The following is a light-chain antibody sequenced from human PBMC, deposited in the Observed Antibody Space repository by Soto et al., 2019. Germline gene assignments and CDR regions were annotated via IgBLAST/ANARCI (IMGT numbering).Light chain of an antibody. CDR3: QQRTNWRLT. Sequence: EIVLTQSPATLSLSPGERVTLSCRASQSVSSHLTWYQHKPGQAPRLLIYDASNRATGIPARFRGSGSGTDFTLTISSLVPEDFAVYYCQQRTNWRLTFGGGTKVEIK. V-gene: IGKV3-11*01. J-gene: IGKJ4*01. CDR1: QSVSSH. CDR2: DAS.